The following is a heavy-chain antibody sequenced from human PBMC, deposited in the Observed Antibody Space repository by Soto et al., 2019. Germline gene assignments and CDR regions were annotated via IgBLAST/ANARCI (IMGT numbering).Heavy chain of an antibody. CDR1: GFSIDDFA. V-gene: IGHV3-9*01. Sequence: GGSLRLSCAASGFSIDDFAMHWVRQAPGKGLEWVSSISWDSGKIGYADSVTGRFSVSRDNAKNSLFLQMSSLKPEDTAFYFCAKDNPGRYGGCESTWFEPWGQGTLVTVSS. J-gene: IGHJ5*02. CDR2: ISWDSGKI. CDR3: AKDNPGRYGGCESTWFEP. D-gene: IGHD5-18*01.